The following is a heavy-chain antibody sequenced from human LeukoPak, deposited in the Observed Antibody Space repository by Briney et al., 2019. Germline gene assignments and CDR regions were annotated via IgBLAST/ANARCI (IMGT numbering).Heavy chain of an antibody. D-gene: IGHD1-26*01. CDR1: GGSISSSSYY. CDR2: IYYSGST. V-gene: IGHV4-39*07. CDR3: ARGPGVTRASYYNPYYFDY. Sequence: SETLSLTCTVSGGSISSSSYYWGWICQPPGKGLEWIGSIYYSGSTYYNPSLKSRVTISVDTSKNQFSLKLSSVTAADTAVYYCARGPGVTRASYYNPYYFDYWGQGTLVTVSS. J-gene: IGHJ4*02.